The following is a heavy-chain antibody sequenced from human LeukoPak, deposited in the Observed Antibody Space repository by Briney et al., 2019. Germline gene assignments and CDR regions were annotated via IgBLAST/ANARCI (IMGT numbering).Heavy chain of an antibody. Sequence: ASVKVSCKASGYTFTSYGISWVRQAPGQGLEWMGWISAYNGNTNYAQKLQGRVTMTTDTSTSTAYMELRSLRSDDTAVYYCARDFSTMVRGVINYWGQGTLVTVSS. D-gene: IGHD3-10*01. CDR2: ISAYNGNT. V-gene: IGHV1-18*01. CDR3: ARDFSTMVRGVINY. CDR1: GYTFTSYG. J-gene: IGHJ4*02.